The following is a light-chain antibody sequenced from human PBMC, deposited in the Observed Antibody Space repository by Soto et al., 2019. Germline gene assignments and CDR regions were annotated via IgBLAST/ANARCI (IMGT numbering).Light chain of an antibody. Sequence: QSVMTQPPSVSAAPGQRVTISCSGSSSKIGGNSVSWYQQLPGTAPNLLIYDDDKRPSGIPDRFSGSKSGTSATLGITGFQTGDEADYYCGSWDSSLSAYVFGTGTKLTVL. CDR1: SSKIGGNS. CDR3: GSWDSSLSAYV. J-gene: IGLJ1*01. CDR2: DDD. V-gene: IGLV1-51*01.